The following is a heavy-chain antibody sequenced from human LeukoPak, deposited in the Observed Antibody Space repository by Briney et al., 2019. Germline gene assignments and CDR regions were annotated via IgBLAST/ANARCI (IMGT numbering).Heavy chain of an antibody. J-gene: IGHJ4*02. CDR1: RGSIKRHF. V-gene: IGHV4-59*08. D-gene: IGHD4-17*01. Sequence: PSETLSLTRSISRGSIKRHFRSWIRQPPGKGLEWIGYIYYTGNTNYNPSLQSRVTISLDTSKDQFSLRLTSWTTSDTAVYYCARAGLNDYGASYDFDCCGQGTLVTVSS. CDR3: ARAGLNDYGASYDFDC. CDR2: IYYTGNT.